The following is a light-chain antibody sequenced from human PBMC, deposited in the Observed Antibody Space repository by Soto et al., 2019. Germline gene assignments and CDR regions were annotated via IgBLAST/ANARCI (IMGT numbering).Light chain of an antibody. CDR2: AAS. CDR3: QQYNNWPPIS. J-gene: IGKJ3*01. CDR1: QSVSGN. V-gene: IGKV3-15*01. Sequence: EIVMTQSPATLSVSPGERATLSCRASQSVSGNLAWYQQKPGQAPRLLMYAASTRATGIPARLSGSGSGTECTHTISSLQSEDFAVYYCQQYNNWPPISFGPGTKVDIK.